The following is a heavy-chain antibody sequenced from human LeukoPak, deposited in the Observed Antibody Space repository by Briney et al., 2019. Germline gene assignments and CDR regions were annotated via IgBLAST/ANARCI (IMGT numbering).Heavy chain of an antibody. CDR1: GFTFSSYS. J-gene: IGHJ3*02. V-gene: IGHV3-21*04. CDR3: ARLEYYDSWSGYREDAFDI. D-gene: IGHD3-3*01. Sequence: GGSLRLSCAASGFTFSSYSMNWVRQAPGKGLEWVSSISSSSSYIYYADSVKGRFTISRDNAKNSLYLQMNSLRAEDTAVYYCARLEYYDSWSGYREDAFDIWGQGTIVTVSS. CDR2: ISSSSSYI.